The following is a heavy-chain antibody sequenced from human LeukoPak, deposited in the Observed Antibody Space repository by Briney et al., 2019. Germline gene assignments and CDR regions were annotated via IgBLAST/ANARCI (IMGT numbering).Heavy chain of an antibody. Sequence: SETLSLTCTVSGGSISSYYWSWIRQPPGKGLEWIGYIYYSGSTNYNPSLKSRVTISVDTSKNQFSLKLSSVTAADTAMYYCARQATVTTSPFDYWGQGTLVTVSS. J-gene: IGHJ4*02. CDR3: ARQATVTTSPFDY. CDR1: GGSISSYY. CDR2: IYYSGST. D-gene: IGHD4-17*01. V-gene: IGHV4-59*08.